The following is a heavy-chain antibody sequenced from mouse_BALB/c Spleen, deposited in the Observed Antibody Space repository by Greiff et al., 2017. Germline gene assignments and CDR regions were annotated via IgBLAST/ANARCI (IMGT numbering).Heavy chain of an antibody. CDR3: ARNGYYGEGYAMDY. J-gene: IGHJ4*01. CDR1: GYTFTSYV. D-gene: IGHD2-3*01. Sequence: QVQLQQSGAELVRPGTSVKMSCKASGYTFTSYVMHWVKQSHAKSLEWIGVISTYYGDASYNQKFKGKATMTVDKSSSTAYMELARLTSEDSAIYYCARNGYYGEGYAMDYWGQGTSVTVSS. V-gene: IGHV1S137*01. CDR2: ISTYYGDA.